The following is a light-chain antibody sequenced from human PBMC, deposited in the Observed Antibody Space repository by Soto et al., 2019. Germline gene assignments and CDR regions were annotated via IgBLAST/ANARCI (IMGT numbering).Light chain of an antibody. V-gene: IGLV2-8*01. CDR2: EVT. Sequence: QSALTQPASVSGSPGQPITISCTGTSSDVGGYNYVSWYQQHPGKAPKLMIYEVTKRPSGVPDRFSGSKSGNTASLTVSGLQAEDEADYYCSSHAGINNVVFGGGTQLTVL. CDR1: SSDVGGYNY. J-gene: IGLJ3*02. CDR3: SSHAGINNVV.